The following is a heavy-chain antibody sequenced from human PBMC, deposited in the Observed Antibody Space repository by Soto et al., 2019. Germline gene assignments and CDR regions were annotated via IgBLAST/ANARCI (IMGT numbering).Heavy chain of an antibody. D-gene: IGHD3-22*01. V-gene: IGHV3-13*04. CDR3: ARAIGPTLFDY. Sequence: HPGGSLRLSCSASGFTFSSYDMHWVRQGTGKGLEWVSAIGTTGDTYYAGSVKGRFTISRENAKNSLYLQMNSLRAGDTAIYFCARAIGPTLFDYWGQGTL. J-gene: IGHJ4*02. CDR2: IGTTGDT. CDR1: GFTFSSYD.